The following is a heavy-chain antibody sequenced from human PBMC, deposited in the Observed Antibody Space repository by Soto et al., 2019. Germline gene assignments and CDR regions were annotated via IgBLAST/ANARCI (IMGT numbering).Heavy chain of an antibody. Sequence: ASETLSLTCTVSGGSISSYYWSWIRQPPGKGLEWIGHIYYSGSTSYNSSLKSRATISVDTSKSQLSLKLSSVTAADTAVYYCARVRDCSGGTCYSWWFDPWGQGTLVTVSS. D-gene: IGHD2-15*01. J-gene: IGHJ5*02. CDR2: IYYSGST. V-gene: IGHV4-59*01. CDR3: ARVRDCSGGTCYSWWFDP. CDR1: GGSISSYY.